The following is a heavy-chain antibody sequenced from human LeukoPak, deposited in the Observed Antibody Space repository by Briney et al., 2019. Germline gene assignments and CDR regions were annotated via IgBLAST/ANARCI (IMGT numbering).Heavy chain of an antibody. CDR3: ARGGGYSGYDLDAFDI. CDR1: GFTFSRDS. CDR2: MSISSTYI. D-gene: IGHD5-12*01. V-gene: IGHV3-21*01. Sequence: GGSLRLSCAASGFTFSRDSMNWVRQAPGKGLECVSSMSISSTYIYYADSVKVRFTISRDNAKNSLHLKMNSLRAEDTAVYYCARGGGYSGYDLDAFDIWGQGTMVTVSS. J-gene: IGHJ3*02.